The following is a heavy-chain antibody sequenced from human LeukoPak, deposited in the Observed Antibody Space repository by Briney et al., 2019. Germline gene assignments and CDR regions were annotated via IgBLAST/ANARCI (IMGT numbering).Heavy chain of an antibody. V-gene: IGHV4-34*01. CDR3: ARYVSSGYYLRKNYFDY. CDR1: GGSFSGYY. Sequence: SETLSLTCAVYGGSFSGYYWSWIRQPPGKGLEWIGEINHSGSTNYNPSLKSRVTISVDTSKNQFSLKLSSVTAADTAVYYCARYVSSGYYLRKNYFDYWGQGTLVTVSS. CDR2: INHSGST. D-gene: IGHD3-22*01. J-gene: IGHJ4*02.